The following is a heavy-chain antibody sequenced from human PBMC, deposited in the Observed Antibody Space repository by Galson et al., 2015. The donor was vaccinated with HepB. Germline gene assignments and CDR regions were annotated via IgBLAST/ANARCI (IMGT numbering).Heavy chain of an antibody. CDR3: TRRSDYGDYVDY. CDR2: TRSKVYCYAT. CDR1: GFVFSASA. D-gene: IGHD4-17*01. J-gene: IGHJ4*02. V-gene: IGHV3-73*01. Sequence: SLRLCCAASGFVFSASAIHWVRQASGKGLEGVGRTRSKVYCYATEYPASVKGRFTIPRHDSRNTAYLQMNSLNTEDTAVYYCTRRSDYGDYVDYWGQGTLVTVSS.